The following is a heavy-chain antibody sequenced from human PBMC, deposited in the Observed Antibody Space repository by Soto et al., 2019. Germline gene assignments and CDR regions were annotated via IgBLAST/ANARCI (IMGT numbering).Heavy chain of an antibody. D-gene: IGHD4-17*01. CDR1: GFSVSSYA. CDR2: ISSSSSYI. J-gene: IGHJ3*02. V-gene: IGHV3-21*06. Sequence: GGSLRLSCAASGFSVSSYAMHWVRQAPGKGLEWVSSISSSSSYIYYADSVKGRFTISRDNAKNSLYLQMNSLRAEDTAVYYCARTLGYGDYIGDAFDIWGQGTMVTVSS. CDR3: ARTLGYGDYIGDAFDI.